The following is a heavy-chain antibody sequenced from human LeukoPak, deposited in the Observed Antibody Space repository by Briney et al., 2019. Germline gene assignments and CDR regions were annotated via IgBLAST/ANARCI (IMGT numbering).Heavy chain of an antibody. CDR3: ARDRVYDSSGYDY. CDR1: GYTFTSYG. D-gene: IGHD3-22*01. J-gene: IGHJ4*02. V-gene: IGHV1-18*01. CDR2: ISAYNGKT. Sequence: ASVKVSCKASGYTFTSYGISWVRQAPGQGLEWMGWISAYNGKTNYPQKLRGRVTMTTDTSTSTAYMELRSLGADDTPVYYCARDRVYDSSGYDYWGQGTLVTVSS.